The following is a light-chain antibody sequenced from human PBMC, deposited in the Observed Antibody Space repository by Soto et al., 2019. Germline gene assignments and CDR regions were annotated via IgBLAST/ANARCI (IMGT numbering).Light chain of an antibody. J-gene: IGKJ1*01. Sequence: DIQLTQSPSFLSSSVGDRATITCRASQGVNKILAWYHQKPGKAPKLLIYFSSTLHTGVPSRFSGSGSGTDFTLTIDSLQPEDFATYYCQQLDSYPRTFGQGTKVEIK. CDR3: QQLDSYPRT. CDR2: FSS. CDR1: QGVNKI. V-gene: IGKV1-9*01.